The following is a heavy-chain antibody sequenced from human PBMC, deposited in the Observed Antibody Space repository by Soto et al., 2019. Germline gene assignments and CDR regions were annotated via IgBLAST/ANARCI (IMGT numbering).Heavy chain of an antibody. D-gene: IGHD3-22*01. CDR1: GGSISSYY. J-gene: IGHJ3*02. Sequence: SETLSLTCTVSGGSISSYYWSWIRQPAGKGLEWIGRIYTSGSTNYNPSLKSRVTMSVDTSKNQFSLKLNSVTAADTAVYYCARDLYYYDSSGYYDAFDIWGQGTMVTVSS. CDR3: ARDLYYYDSSGYYDAFDI. CDR2: IYTSGST. V-gene: IGHV4-4*07.